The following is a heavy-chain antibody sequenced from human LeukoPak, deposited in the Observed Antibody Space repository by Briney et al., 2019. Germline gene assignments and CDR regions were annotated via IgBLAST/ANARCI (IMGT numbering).Heavy chain of an antibody. CDR2: IYYSGST. D-gene: IGHD4-17*01. CDR1: GGSISSYY. V-gene: IGHV4-59*01. J-gene: IGHJ6*03. CDR3: ARLYGDHTPYYYYYYMDV. Sequence: SETLSLTCTVSGGSISSYYWSWIRQPPGKGLEWIGYIYYSGSTNYNPSLKSRVTISVDTSKNQFSLKLSSVTAADTAVYYCARLYGDHTPYYYYYYMDVWGKGTTVTISS.